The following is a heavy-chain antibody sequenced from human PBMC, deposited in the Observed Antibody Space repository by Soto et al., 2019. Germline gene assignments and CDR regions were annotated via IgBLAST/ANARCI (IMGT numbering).Heavy chain of an antibody. J-gene: IGHJ6*02. Sequence: PGESLKISCKGSGYSFTSYWISWVRQMPGKGLEWMGRIDPSDSYTNYSPSSQGHVTISADKSISTAYLQWSSLKASDTAMYYCARHIIYDILTGYRNSARYYYYGMDVWGQGTTVTVSS. V-gene: IGHV5-10-1*01. CDR3: ARHIIYDILTGYRNSARYYYYGMDV. D-gene: IGHD3-9*01. CDR1: GYSFTSYW. CDR2: IDPSDSYT.